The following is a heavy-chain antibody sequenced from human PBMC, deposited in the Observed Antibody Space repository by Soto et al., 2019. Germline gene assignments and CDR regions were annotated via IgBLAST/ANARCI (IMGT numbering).Heavy chain of an antibody. CDR3: AKEGAIRGEVDA. CDR1: GFIFTDWF. J-gene: IGHJ1*01. CDR2: INTSGGNS. D-gene: IGHD3-16*01. V-gene: IGHV1-46*01. Sequence: HLAQSGPEVKRPGASVKISCKASGFIFTDWFMHWVRQAPGQGPEWMGIINTSGGNSIYSQKFQDRVTMTRDTSTSTLYVELSSLTSADTAVYYCAKEGAIRGEVDAWGQGTLVTVSS.